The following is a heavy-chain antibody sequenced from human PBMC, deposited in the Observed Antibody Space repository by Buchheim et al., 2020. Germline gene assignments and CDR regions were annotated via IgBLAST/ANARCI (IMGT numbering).Heavy chain of an antibody. Sequence: QVTLKESGPALVKPTQTLTLTCTFSGFSLSTSGMRVSWIRQPPGKALEWLARIDWDDDKFYSTSLKTRLTISKDTSKNQVVLTMTNMDPVDTATYYCARNYYYDSSGYYYDQYYFDYWGQGTL. CDR3: ARNYYYDSSGYYYDQYYFDY. CDR2: IDWDDDK. V-gene: IGHV2-70*04. J-gene: IGHJ4*02. D-gene: IGHD3-22*01. CDR1: GFSLSTSGMR.